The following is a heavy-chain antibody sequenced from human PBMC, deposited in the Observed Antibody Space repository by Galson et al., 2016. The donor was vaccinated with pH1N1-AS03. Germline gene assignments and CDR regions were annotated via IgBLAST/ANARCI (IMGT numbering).Heavy chain of an antibody. Sequence: SVKVSCKASGYSFPTYSFNWVRQAPGQGLEWLGWISAYSGDTHYARKFQGRVTLTTDTSTSTAYMELRSLTSDDTAVYYCARAHYNAYYVPDFWGQGTLVTVSS. CDR2: ISAYSGDT. J-gene: IGHJ4*02. D-gene: IGHD3-10*01. CDR3: ARAHYNAYYVPDF. CDR1: GYSFPTYS. V-gene: IGHV1-18*04.